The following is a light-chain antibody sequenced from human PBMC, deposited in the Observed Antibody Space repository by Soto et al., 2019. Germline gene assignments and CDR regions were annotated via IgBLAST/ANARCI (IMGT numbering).Light chain of an antibody. CDR1: QSVSSY. CDR3: QQYGSLPRT. CDR2: DVS. V-gene: IGKV3-11*01. Sequence: EIVLTQSPATLSLSPGERATLSCRASQSVSSYLAWYQQKPGQAPRLLIYDVSNRATGIPARFSGSGSGTDFTLTISRLEPEDFAVYYCQQYGSLPRTFGQGTKVDI. J-gene: IGKJ1*01.